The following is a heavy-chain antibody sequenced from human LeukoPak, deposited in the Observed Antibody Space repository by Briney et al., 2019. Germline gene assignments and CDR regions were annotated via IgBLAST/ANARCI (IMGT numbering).Heavy chain of an antibody. CDR1: GYTFTSYG. D-gene: IGHD6-19*01. CDR2: ISAYNGST. Sequence: GASVKVSCKASGYTFTSYGISWVRQAPGQGLEWMGWISAYNGSTNYAQKLQGRVTMTTDTSTSTAYMELRSLRSDDTAVYYCARSYSSGWYGPPFDYWGQGTLVTVSS. CDR3: ARSYSSGWYGPPFDY. V-gene: IGHV1-18*01. J-gene: IGHJ4*02.